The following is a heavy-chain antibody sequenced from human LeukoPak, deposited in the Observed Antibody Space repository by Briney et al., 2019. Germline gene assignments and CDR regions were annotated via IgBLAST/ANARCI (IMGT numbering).Heavy chain of an antibody. Sequence: PSETLSLXCTVSGGSISSYYWSWIRQPAGKGLEWIGRIYTSGSTNYNPSLKSRVTMSVDTSKNQFSLKLSSVTAADTAVYYCAGGTSSWYGTTPMDYWGQGTLVTVSS. V-gene: IGHV4-4*07. J-gene: IGHJ4*02. D-gene: IGHD6-13*01. CDR3: AGGTSSWYGTTPMDY. CDR1: GGSISSYY. CDR2: IYTSGST.